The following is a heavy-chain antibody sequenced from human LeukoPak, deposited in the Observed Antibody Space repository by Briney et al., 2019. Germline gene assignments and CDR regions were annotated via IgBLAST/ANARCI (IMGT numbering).Heavy chain of an antibody. CDR3: AKGGHYSFFDY. CDR2: ISGSGGST. J-gene: IGHJ4*02. D-gene: IGHD4-11*01. V-gene: IGHV3-23*01. CDR1: GFTFSAYA. Sequence: PGGSLRLSCAASGFTFSAYAMNWVRQAPGKGLEWVSVISGSGGSTSYADSVKGRFTISRDNSKNTLYLQMSSLRAEDTGIYYCAKGGHYSFFDYWGQGTLVTVSS.